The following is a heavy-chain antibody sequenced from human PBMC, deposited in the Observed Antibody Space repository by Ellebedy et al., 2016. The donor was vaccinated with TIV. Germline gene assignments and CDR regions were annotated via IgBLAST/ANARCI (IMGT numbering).Heavy chain of an antibody. CDR2: IYYSGTT. CDR1: GASISSGDSY. Sequence: MPSETLSLTCTVSGASISSGDSYRTWIRQPPGKGLEWVGYIYYSGTTYYNPSLGSRPTMSVDTSKNQFSLKLTSVTAADTAVYYCARGLQAIFGTPFDYWGQGALVTVSS. V-gene: IGHV4-30-4*01. J-gene: IGHJ4*02. CDR3: ARGLQAIFGTPFDY. D-gene: IGHD1-7*01.